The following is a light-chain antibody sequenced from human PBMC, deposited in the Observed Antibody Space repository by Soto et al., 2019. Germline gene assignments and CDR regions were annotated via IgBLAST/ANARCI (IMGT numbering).Light chain of an antibody. Sequence: QLVLTQPPSVSGAPGQRVTISCTGRSSNIGAGYDVHWYQQLPGTAPKLLIYGNSNRPSGVPDRFSGSKSGTSASLAITGLQAEDEADYYCSSYRYSSTLVVFGGGTKVTVL. CDR3: SSYRYSSTLVV. V-gene: IGLV1-40*01. J-gene: IGLJ2*01. CDR2: GNS. CDR1: SSNIGAGYD.